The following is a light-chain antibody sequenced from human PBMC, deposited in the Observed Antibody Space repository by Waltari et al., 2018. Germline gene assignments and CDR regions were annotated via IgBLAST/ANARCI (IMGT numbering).Light chain of an antibody. V-gene: IGKV3-15*01. J-gene: IGKJ1*01. CDR1: QSVNSN. CDR3: QQYYYWPRT. Sequence: VGMTQSPATLAVSPGTRAPLSCRASQSVNSNLSWYQQTPVHAPRLLIYDASTRATGIPDRFIGGGSGTEFTLTISSMQSEDFAVYYCQQYYYWPRTFGQGTKVEIK. CDR2: DAS.